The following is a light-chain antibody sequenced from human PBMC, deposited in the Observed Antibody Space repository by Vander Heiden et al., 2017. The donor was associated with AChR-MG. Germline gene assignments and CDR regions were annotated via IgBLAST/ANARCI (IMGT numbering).Light chain of an antibody. Sequence: NFTLTHPHPKSESPGKPVITSSTGSGGNIVNNYVQWYQQRPGTAPTTVIYVGNERPSGVPDRFSGSIDSSSNSASLTISGLKTDDEADYYCQSYDTSRFWVFGGGTKLTVL. CDR1: GGNIVNNY. J-gene: IGLJ3*02. CDR2: VGN. CDR3: QSYDTSRFWV. V-gene: IGLV6-57*02.